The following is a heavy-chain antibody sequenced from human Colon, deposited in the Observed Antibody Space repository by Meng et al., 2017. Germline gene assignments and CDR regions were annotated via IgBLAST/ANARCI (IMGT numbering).Heavy chain of an antibody. V-gene: IGHV4-34*01. D-gene: IGHD6-19*01. CDR3: ARMAAGVAGERRFDY. CDR2: INHSGRS. Sequence: QVQLQQWGAGLLKPSETLSLTCAVSGESSSHYFWSWIRQAPGKGLEWIGEINHSGRSHYNPSHKSRFTISVETSQNQISLKVSSATAADTDVYYCARMAAGVAGERRFDYWGPGTLVTVSS. J-gene: IGHJ4*02. CDR1: GESSSHYF.